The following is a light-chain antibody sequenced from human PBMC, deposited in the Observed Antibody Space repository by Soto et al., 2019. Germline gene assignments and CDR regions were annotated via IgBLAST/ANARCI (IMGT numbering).Light chain of an antibody. CDR3: QQYGSSLFT. Sequence: EIVLTQSPGTLSLSPGARATLSCRASQSVSSSYLAWYQQKPGQAPRLLIYGASSRATGIPDRFSGSGSGTDVTLTNSRLEPEEFVVYYCQQYGSSLFTFGPGTKVDIK. CDR2: GAS. CDR1: QSVSSSY. V-gene: IGKV3-20*01. J-gene: IGKJ3*01.